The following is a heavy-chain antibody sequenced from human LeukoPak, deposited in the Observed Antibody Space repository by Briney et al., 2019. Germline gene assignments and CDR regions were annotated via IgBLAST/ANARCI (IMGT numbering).Heavy chain of an antibody. CDR3: ARDRNYYDSSGYYFDY. CDR1: GGSISSGDYY. D-gene: IGHD3-22*01. J-gene: IGHJ4*02. Sequence: SETLSLTCTVSGGSISSGDYYWSWIRQPPGKGLGWIGYIYYSGSTYYNPSLKSRVTISVDTSKNQFSLKLSSVTAADTAVYYCARDRNYYDSSGYYFDYWGQGTLVTVSS. CDR2: IYYSGST. V-gene: IGHV4-30-4*08.